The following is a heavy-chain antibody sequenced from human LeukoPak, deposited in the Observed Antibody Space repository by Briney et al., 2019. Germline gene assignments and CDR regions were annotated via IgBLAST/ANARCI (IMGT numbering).Heavy chain of an antibody. CDR1: GFTFSSYD. CDR3: ARGDCSSTSCPGYYYYGMDV. CDR2: IGTAGDT. V-gene: IGHV3-13*01. J-gene: IGHJ6*02. D-gene: IGHD2-2*01. Sequence: GGSLRLSCAASGFTFSSYDMHWVRHATGKGLEWVSAIGTAGDTYYPGSVKGRFTISRENAKNSLYLQMNSLRAGDTAVYYCARGDCSSTSCPGYYYYGMDVWGQGTTVTVSS.